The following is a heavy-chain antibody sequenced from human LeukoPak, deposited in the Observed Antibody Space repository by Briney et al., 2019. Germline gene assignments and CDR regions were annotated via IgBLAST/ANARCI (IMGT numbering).Heavy chain of an antibody. V-gene: IGHV4-39*01. Sequence: SETLSLTCTVSGGSITTHTYYWAWIRQPPGRGLEWIGGVHYTGNTYYDTSLKSRVTMSVDTSKYQFSLNLSSVTAADTAVYYCARRSSVWYFDYWGQGILVTVSS. CDR3: ARRSSVWYFDY. CDR1: GGSITTHTYY. J-gene: IGHJ4*02. D-gene: IGHD6-19*01. CDR2: VHYTGNT.